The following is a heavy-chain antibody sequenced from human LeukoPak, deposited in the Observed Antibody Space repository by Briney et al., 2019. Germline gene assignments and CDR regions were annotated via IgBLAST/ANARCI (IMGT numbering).Heavy chain of an antibody. Sequence: SETLSLTCTVSGGSISSSSYYWGWIRQPPGKGLEWIGTIYYTGNTYYNPSLKSRVTISVDTSKNQVSLKLNSVTAADTSVYYCARQTGSGLFILPGGQGTLVTVSS. CDR1: GGSISSSSYY. J-gene: IGHJ4*02. CDR2: IYYTGNT. V-gene: IGHV4-39*01. CDR3: ARQTGSGLFILP. D-gene: IGHD3/OR15-3a*01.